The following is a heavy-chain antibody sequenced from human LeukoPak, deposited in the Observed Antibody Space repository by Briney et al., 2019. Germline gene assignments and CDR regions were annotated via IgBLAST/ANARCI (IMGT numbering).Heavy chain of an antibody. D-gene: IGHD6-19*01. J-gene: IGHJ4*02. V-gene: IGHV4-4*07. Sequence: PSETLSLTCTVSGGSISSYYWSWIRQPAGKGLEWIGRIYTSGSTNYNPSLKSRVTMSVDTSKNQFSLKLSSVTAADTAVYYCARDGDSSGWYGGDYYFDYWGQGTLVTVPS. CDR2: IYTSGST. CDR3: ARDGDSSGWYGGDYYFDY. CDR1: GGSISSYY.